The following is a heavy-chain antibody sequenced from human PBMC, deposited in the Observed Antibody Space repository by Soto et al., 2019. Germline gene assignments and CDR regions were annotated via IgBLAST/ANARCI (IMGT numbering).Heavy chain of an antibody. J-gene: IGHJ5*02. Sequence: EVQLVESGGCLVQPGGSLSLSCAASGFTISNYWMHWVRQSPGKGLVWVAGIDSYGGYSRYADSVRGRFTISRDNGKNSLYLQMNSLRHEDTAVYYCARDRPHNWFDPWGQGALVTVST. CDR3: ARDRPHNWFDP. CDR2: IDSYGGYS. CDR1: GFTISNYW. V-gene: IGHV3-74*01.